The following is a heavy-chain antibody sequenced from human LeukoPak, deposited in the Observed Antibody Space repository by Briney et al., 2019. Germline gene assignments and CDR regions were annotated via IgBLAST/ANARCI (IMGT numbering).Heavy chain of an antibody. J-gene: IGHJ2*01. D-gene: IGHD3-22*01. CDR2: IIPIFGTA. CDR1: GGTFSSYA. V-gene: IGHV1-69*05. Sequence: SMKVSCKASGGTFSSYAISWLRQAPGQGLEWMVRIIPIFGTANYAQKFQGRVTITTDESTSTAYMELSSLRSEDTAVYYCARASSYYYDSSGSWYFDLWGRGTLVTVSS. CDR3: ARASSYYYDSSGSWYFDL.